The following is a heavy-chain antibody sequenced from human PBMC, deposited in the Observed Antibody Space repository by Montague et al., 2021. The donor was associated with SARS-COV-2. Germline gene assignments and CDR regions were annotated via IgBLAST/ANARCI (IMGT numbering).Heavy chain of an antibody. CDR1: SGSISSSDY. D-gene: IGHD3-10*01. Sequence: SETLSLTCTVSSGSISSSDYCGWRRQPPGKRVWRIGSTYNSGTTYNTLFHNSRVTISVDTTKKQFSMRLNSVTAEETGVYYCARHKGRRFGVGKFLWFGEFNFDIWGQGTMVTVSS. CDR2: TYNSGTT. CDR3: ARHKGRRFGVGKFLWFGEFNFDI. V-gene: IGHV4-39*01. J-gene: IGHJ3*02.